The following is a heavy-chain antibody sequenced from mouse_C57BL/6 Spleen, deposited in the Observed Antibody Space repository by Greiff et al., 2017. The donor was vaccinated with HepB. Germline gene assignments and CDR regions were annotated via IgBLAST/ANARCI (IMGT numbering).Heavy chain of an antibody. CDR2: IWIGGST. V-gene: IGHV2-2*01. CDR3: ARKGYGSSYAMDY. J-gene: IGHJ4*01. D-gene: IGHD1-1*01. CDR1: GFSLTSYG. Sequence: VQLQQSGPGLVQPSPSLSITCTVSGFSLTSYGVHWVRQSPGKGLEWLGVIWIGGSTDYNAAFIARLSISKDNSKSQVFFKMNSLQADDTAIYYCARKGYGSSYAMDYWGQGTSVTVSS.